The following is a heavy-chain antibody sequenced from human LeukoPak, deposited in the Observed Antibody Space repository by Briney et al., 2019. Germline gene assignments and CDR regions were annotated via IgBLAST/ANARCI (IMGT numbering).Heavy chain of an antibody. CDR1: GGSTSPYY. J-gene: IGHJ4*02. D-gene: IGHD1-26*01. V-gene: IGHV4-59*08. CDR3: ARHGGGGESYPRVFDS. Sequence: SETLSLTCIASGGSTSPYYWSWIRQPPGKGLEWIGYIYYSGSTNYHPSLKRRVTMSVDTSKNQFSLKLSFVTAADTAIYYCARHGGGGESYPRVFDSWGRGNLVTVSS. CDR2: IYYSGST.